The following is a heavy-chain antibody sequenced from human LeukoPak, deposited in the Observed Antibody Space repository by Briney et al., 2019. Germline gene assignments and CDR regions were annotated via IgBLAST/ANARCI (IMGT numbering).Heavy chain of an antibody. CDR1: GFTFSSYS. CDR2: ISSSSYI. V-gene: IGHV3-21*01. CDR3: ARESGSASFDY. J-gene: IGHJ4*02. D-gene: IGHD6-19*01. Sequence: GGSLRLSCAASGFTFSSYSINWVRQAPGKGLEWVSSISSSSYIYYADSVRGRFTISRDNAKNSLYLQRNSLTAEDTAVYYCARESGSASFDYWGQGTLVTVSS.